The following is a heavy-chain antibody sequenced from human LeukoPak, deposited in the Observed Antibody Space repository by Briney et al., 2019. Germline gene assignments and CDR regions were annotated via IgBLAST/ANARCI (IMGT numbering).Heavy chain of an antibody. CDR3: AREGQQLVPPFDY. Sequence: SETLSLTCAVYGGSFSGYYWSWIRQPPGKGLEWIGEINHSGSTNYNPSLKSRVTISVDTSKNQFSLKLTSLTAADTAVYYCAREGQQLVPPFDYWGQGNLVTVSS. CDR1: GGSFSGYY. V-gene: IGHV4-34*01. CDR2: INHSGST. D-gene: IGHD6-6*01. J-gene: IGHJ4*02.